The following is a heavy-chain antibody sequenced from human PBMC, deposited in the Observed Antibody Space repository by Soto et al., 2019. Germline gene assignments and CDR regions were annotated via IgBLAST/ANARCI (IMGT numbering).Heavy chain of an antibody. Sequence: SETLSLTCIVSGGAISGSYWSWIRQSPGKGLEWLGYVYYTGSTNYSPSLRSRVSISVDTSKNEFSLRLSSVTAADTAVYFCARSVAVPGAHIDYWGQGTQVTVSS. CDR1: GGAISGSY. CDR3: ARSVAVPGAHIDY. CDR2: VYYTGST. V-gene: IGHV4-59*01. J-gene: IGHJ4*02. D-gene: IGHD6-19*01.